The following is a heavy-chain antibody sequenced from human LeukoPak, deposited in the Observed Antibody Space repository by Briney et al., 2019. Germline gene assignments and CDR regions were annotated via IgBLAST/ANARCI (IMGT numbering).Heavy chain of an antibody. CDR1: GYTFTGYY. CDR3: ARDLGYCSFGFGLGNCNRKWFDP. Sequence: ASVKVSCKASGYTFTGYYMHWVRRAHGQGLEWMGWVSTYSGNTNYAQKFLGRVTMTRDTSTNTAYMELKNLRPDDTAIYYCARDLGYCSFGFGLGNCNRKWFDPWGQGTLVSVSS. CDR2: VSTYSGNT. D-gene: IGHD2-2*03. J-gene: IGHJ5*02. V-gene: IGHV1/OR15-2*02.